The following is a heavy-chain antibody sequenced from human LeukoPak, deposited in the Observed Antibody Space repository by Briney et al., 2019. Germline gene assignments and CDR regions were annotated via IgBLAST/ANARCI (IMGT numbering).Heavy chain of an antibody. Sequence: ASVKVSCKASGYTFTSYYMHWVRQAPGQGLEWMGIINPSGGSTSYAQEFQGRVTMTRDTSTSTVYMELSSLRSEDTAVYYCARDMGSRVFDYWGQGTLVTVSS. J-gene: IGHJ4*02. V-gene: IGHV1-46*01. CDR1: GYTFTSYY. CDR2: INPSGGST. CDR3: ARDMGSRVFDY. D-gene: IGHD2-15*01.